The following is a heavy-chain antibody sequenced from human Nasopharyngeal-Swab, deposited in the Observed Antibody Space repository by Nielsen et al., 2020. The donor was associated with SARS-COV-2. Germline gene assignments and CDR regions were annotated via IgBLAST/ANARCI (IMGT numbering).Heavy chain of an antibody. Sequence: GESLKISCAASGFTVSSNYISWVRQAPGKGLEWVSVIYSGGSTSYADSVKGRFTISRDNSKNTLYLQMNSLRAEDTAGYYCARGGGDDYVWGSYNYYFDYWGQGTLVTVSS. CDR3: ARGGGDDYVWGSYNYYFDY. CDR1: GFTVSSNY. J-gene: IGHJ4*02. D-gene: IGHD3-16*01. V-gene: IGHV3-53*01. CDR2: IYSGGST.